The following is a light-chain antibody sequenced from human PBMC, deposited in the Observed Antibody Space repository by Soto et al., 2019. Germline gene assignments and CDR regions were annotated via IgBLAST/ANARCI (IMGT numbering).Light chain of an antibody. J-gene: IGKJ4*01. CDR3: QQYDSAFT. Sequence: IVLTQSPATLSLSPVERATLSCTASQHVTTTYIAWYQQKFGQAPRLLIYGASTRATGTPDRFTDGGFGTDFTLTISRVVPEDFAVYYCQQYDSAFTCGGGTKVAMK. V-gene: IGKV3-20*01. CDR2: GAS. CDR1: QHVTTTY.